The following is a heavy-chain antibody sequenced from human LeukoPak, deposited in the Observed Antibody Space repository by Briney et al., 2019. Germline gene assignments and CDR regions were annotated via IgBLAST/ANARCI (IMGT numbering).Heavy chain of an antibody. D-gene: IGHD1-14*01. CDR2: IASSDTPI. CDR1: GFTFSSYE. J-gene: IGHJ6*03. V-gene: IGHV3-48*03. Sequence: GGSLRLSCAASGFTFSSYEMNWVRQAPGKGLEWLSYIASSDTPIYYADSVKGRFTISRDNAKNSLYLQMNSLRAEDTAVYYCARDGMAGRRHYYHMDVWGKGTTIIVSS. CDR3: ARDGMAGRRHYYHMDV.